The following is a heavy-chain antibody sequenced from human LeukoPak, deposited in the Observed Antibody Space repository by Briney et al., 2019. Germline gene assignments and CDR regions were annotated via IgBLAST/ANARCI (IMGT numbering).Heavy chain of an antibody. CDR1: GFTFSSYE. D-gene: IGHD3-22*01. CDR2: IFFDGSIS. V-gene: IGHV3-30*04. Sequence: GGSLRLSCAASGFTFSSYEMNWVRQAPGKGLEWVTVIFFDGSISYYADSVRGRFTISRDNSKNTLYLQMHRLRPEDTAVYYCARDPRGPTGYDSAGRDTFDYWGQGTLVTVSS. J-gene: IGHJ4*02. CDR3: ARDPRGPTGYDSAGRDTFDY.